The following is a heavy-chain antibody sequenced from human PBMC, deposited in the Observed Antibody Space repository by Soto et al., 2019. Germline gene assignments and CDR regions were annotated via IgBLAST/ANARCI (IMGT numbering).Heavy chain of an antibody. CDR1: GGPTLTTNYY. V-gene: IGHV4-39*01. D-gene: IGHD5-12*01. Sequence: PSETLSLTCTVSGGPTLTTNYYWGWVRQAPGKGLEWIGSIYYSGASYYNPSLKSRVAISIDTSRNQFFLKLSSVTAADTAVYYCVIVASSRYYFAMDIWGQGTTVTVSS. CDR3: VIVASSRYYFAMDI. CDR2: IYYSGAS. J-gene: IGHJ6*02.